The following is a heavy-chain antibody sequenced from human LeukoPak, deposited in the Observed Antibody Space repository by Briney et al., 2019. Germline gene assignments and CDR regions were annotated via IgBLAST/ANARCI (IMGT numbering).Heavy chain of an antibody. CDR1: GFTFSSYG. CDR2: ISGSGGST. Sequence: GGTLRLSCAASGFTFSSYGMSWVRQAPGKGLEWVSAISGSGGSTYYADSVKGRFTISRDNSKNTLYLQMNSLRAADTAVYYCASQITMVRGLNSDYWGQGTLVTVSS. J-gene: IGHJ4*02. D-gene: IGHD3-10*01. V-gene: IGHV3-23*01. CDR3: ASQITMVRGLNSDY.